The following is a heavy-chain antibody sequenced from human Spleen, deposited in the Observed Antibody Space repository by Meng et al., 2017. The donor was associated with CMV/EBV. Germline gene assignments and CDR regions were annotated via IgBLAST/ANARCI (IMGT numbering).Heavy chain of an antibody. CDR1: GYTFSSYS. V-gene: IGHV3-23*01. CDR2: ISGSGGST. CDR3: VKGWQNLGDY. J-gene: IGHJ4*02. Sequence: GGSLRLSCRASGYTFSSYSMSWVRQAPGKGLEWVSSISGSGGSTYSADSVKGRLTISRDNSESTLYLQMNSLTAEDTAIYYCVKGWQNLGDYWGQGVPVTVSS. D-gene: IGHD7-27*01.